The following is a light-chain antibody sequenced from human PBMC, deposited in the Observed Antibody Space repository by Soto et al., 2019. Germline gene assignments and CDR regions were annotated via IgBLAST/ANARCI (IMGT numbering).Light chain of an antibody. Sequence: QSALTQPASVSGSPGQSIASSCTGTTIDFGGYNYVSWYQQHPGKVPKLLIHEVSNRPSGVSNRFSGSKSGNTASLTISGLQAEDEADYYCLSKTSTISYVFGTGTKV. CDR1: TIDFGGYNY. CDR2: EVS. V-gene: IGLV2-14*01. CDR3: LSKTSTISYV. J-gene: IGLJ1*01.